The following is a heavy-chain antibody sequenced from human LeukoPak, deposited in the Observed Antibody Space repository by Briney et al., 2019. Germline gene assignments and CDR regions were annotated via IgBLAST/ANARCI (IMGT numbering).Heavy chain of an antibody. J-gene: IGHJ4*02. V-gene: IGHV3-53*01. Sequence: GGSLRLSCAASGFTVSSYYMSWVRQAPGKGLGWVSVIYSDGGTYYADSVKGRFTISRDKSQNTLSLQMNSLRAEDTAVYYCAKDKNGPETWGQGTLVTVSS. CDR3: AKDKNGPET. CDR1: GFTVSSYY. D-gene: IGHD1-14*01. CDR2: IYSDGGT.